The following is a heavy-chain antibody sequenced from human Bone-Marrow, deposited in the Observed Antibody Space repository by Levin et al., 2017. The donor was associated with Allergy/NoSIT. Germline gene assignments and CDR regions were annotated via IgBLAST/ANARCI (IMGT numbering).Heavy chain of an antibody. J-gene: IGHJ6*02. CDR3: AAGYCADDNCSFGLDV. D-gene: IGHD2-8*01. V-gene: IGHV4-59*01. CDR1: RGSIASYY. CDR2: IYYNGSS. Sequence: GSLRLSCTVSRGSIASYYWTWIRLPPGKGLEWIGDIYYNGSSNYNPSLNSRVTISLDTSQNQLFLRLTSVTAADTAVYYCAAGYCADDNCSFGLDVWGQGTTVTVSS.